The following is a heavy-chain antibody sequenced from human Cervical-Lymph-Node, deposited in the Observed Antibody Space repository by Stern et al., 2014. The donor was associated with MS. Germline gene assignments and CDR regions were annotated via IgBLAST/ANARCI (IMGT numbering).Heavy chain of an antibody. Sequence: VQLGQSGGGLAQPGGSLRLSCAGSGFTFSDYAMSWVRQAPGKGLEWVSGISGSGGSTYYAASVQGRFNISRDKSMDTMYLQMSSLRVDDTAVYYCAKGSRIVGSTEFDSWGQGTLVTVSS. CDR3: AKGSRIVGSTEFDS. J-gene: IGHJ4*02. D-gene: IGHD1-26*01. V-gene: IGHV3-23*04. CDR2: ISGSGGST. CDR1: GFTFSDYA.